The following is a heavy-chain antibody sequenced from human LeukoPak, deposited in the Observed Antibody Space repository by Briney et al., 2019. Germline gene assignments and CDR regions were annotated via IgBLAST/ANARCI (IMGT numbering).Heavy chain of an antibody. CDR3: ARSSGWWSLDY. Sequence: HSGGSLRLSCAASGFTFSTASLHWVRQAPGRGLEWVSAFDTGFGTYYPDSLRGRFTTSRDNSKNTLFLQMNSLRAEDTAVYYCARSSGWWSLDYWGQGTLVTVSS. D-gene: IGHD6-19*01. CDR1: GFTFSTAS. CDR2: FDTGFGT. J-gene: IGHJ4*02. V-gene: IGHV3-23*01.